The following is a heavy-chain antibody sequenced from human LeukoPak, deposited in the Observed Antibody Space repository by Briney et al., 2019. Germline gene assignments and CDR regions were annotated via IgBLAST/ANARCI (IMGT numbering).Heavy chain of an antibody. Sequence: GGSLRLSCAASGFTFSSYAMSWVRQAPGKGLVWVSRINSDGSSTSYADSVKGRFTISRDNAKNTLYLQMNSLRAEDTAVYYCARVAAAGTMFYWFDPWGQGTLVTVSS. D-gene: IGHD6-13*01. J-gene: IGHJ5*02. V-gene: IGHV3-74*01. CDR1: GFTFSSYA. CDR2: INSDGSST. CDR3: ARVAAAGTMFYWFDP.